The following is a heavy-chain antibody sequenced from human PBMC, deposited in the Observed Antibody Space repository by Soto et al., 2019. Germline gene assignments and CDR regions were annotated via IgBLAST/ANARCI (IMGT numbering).Heavy chain of an antibody. V-gene: IGHV1-24*01. Sequence: QVQLVQSGAEVKKPGASVKVSCKVSGYTLTELSMHWVRQAPGKGLEWMGGFDPEDGETIYAQKFQGRGTMTEDTSTDTAYMELSSLRSEDTAVYYCATGGVGRFLEWSLAGYWGQGTLVTVSS. CDR1: GYTLTELS. J-gene: IGHJ4*02. CDR3: ATGGVGRFLEWSLAGY. D-gene: IGHD3-3*01. CDR2: FDPEDGET.